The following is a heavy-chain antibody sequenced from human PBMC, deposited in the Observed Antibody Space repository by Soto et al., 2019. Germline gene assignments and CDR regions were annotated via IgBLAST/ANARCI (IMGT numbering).Heavy chain of an antibody. V-gene: IGHV3-30*18. CDR1: GFTFSSYG. CDR3: AKETYSSGWYFDY. D-gene: IGHD6-19*01. CDR2: ISYDGSNK. Sequence: QVQLVESWGGVVQPGRSLRLSCAASGFTFSSYGMHWVRQAPGKGLEWVAVISYDGSNKYYADSVKGRFTISRDNSKNTLYLQMNSLRAEDTAVYYCAKETYSSGWYFDYWGQGTLVTVSS. J-gene: IGHJ4*02.